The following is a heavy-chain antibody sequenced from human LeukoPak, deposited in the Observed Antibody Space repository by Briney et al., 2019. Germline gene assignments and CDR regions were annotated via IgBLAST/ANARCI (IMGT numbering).Heavy chain of an antibody. J-gene: IGHJ4*02. Sequence: SQTLSLTCTVSGGSITSGDYYWSWIRQPPGKGLEWIGYIYYSGSTYYNPSLKSRVTISVDTSKNQFSLKLSSVTTADAAVYYCARDSSGWYSDYWGQGTLVTVSS. D-gene: IGHD6-19*01. CDR3: ARDSSGWYSDY. V-gene: IGHV4-30-4*01. CDR2: IYYSGST. CDR1: GGSITSGDYY.